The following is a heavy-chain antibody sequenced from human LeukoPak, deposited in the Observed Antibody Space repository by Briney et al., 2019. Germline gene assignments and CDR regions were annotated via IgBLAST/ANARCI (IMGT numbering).Heavy chain of an antibody. Sequence: PGGSLRLSCAASGFTFSSYEMNWVRQAAGKGLEWVSYISSSGSTIYYADSVKGRFTISRDNAKNSLYLQMNSLRAEDTAVYYCARLVVVAATQSWGQGTLVTVSS. J-gene: IGHJ5*02. CDR2: ISSSGSTI. CDR1: GFTFSSYE. V-gene: IGHV3-48*03. CDR3: ARLVVVAATQS. D-gene: IGHD2-15*01.